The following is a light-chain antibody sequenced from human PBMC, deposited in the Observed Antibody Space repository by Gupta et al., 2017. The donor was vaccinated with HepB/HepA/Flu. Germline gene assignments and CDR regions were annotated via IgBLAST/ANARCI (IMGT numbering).Light chain of an antibody. CDR1: QTISHS. CDR2: DAS. J-gene: IGKJ4*01. CDR3: QQRYNWPLT. Sequence: EIVLTQPPATLSLSPGERATISCRASQTISHSLAWFKQRPGQAPMLLSYDASNRATGIPARFSGSGSATDFTLTISSLEPEDFAVYYCQQRYNWPLTFGGGTRVEIK. V-gene: IGKV3-11*01.